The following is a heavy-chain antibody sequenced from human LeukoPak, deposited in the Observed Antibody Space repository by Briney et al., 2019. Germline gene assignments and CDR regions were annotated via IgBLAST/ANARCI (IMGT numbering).Heavy chain of an antibody. CDR2: INYSGNI. CDR1: GGSVSYYY. CDR3: ASYRYGFRGMDS. D-gene: IGHD3-16*02. Sequence: PSETLSLTCSVSGGSVSYYYWRWIRQPPGKGLESIGEINYSGNINYKPSLKSRIIISADRSRNQFSLTLRSVTAADTAVYYCASYRYGFRGMDSWGRGTQVTVSS. J-gene: IGHJ4*02. V-gene: IGHV4-59*02.